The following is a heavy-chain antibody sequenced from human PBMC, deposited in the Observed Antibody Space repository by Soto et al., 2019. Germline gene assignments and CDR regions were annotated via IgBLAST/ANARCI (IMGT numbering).Heavy chain of an antibody. CDR1: GFTLSSYG. CDR2: IWYDGSNK. V-gene: IGHV3-33*08. D-gene: IGHD1-26*01. CDR3: AGNSGSYYGIDY. J-gene: IGHJ4*02. Sequence: GGPLRLSPGASGFTLSSYGMHWVRQAPGKGLEWVAVIWYDGSNKYYADSVKGRFTISRDNSKNTLYLQMNSLRAEDTAVYYCAGNSGSYYGIDYWGPGP.